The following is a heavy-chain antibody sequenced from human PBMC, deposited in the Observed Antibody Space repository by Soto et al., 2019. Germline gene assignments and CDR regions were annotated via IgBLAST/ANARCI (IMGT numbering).Heavy chain of an antibody. CDR2: IYYSGST. CDR1: GGSISSYY. Sequence: SETLSLTCTVSGGSISSYYWSWIRQPPGKGLEWIGYIYYSGSTNYNPSLESRVTISVDTSKNQFSLKLSSVTAADTAVYYCARDTGHWFDPWGQGTLVTVSS. J-gene: IGHJ5*02. V-gene: IGHV4-59*01. D-gene: IGHD3-10*01. CDR3: ARDTGHWFDP.